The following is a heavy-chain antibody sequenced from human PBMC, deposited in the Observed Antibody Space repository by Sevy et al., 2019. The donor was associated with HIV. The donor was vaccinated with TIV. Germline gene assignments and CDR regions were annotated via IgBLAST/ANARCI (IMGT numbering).Heavy chain of an antibody. CDR3: ARARIAARCFDY. V-gene: IGHV1-2*02. CDR2: INPNSGGT. CDR1: GYTFTGYY. J-gene: IGHJ4*02. D-gene: IGHD6-6*01. Sequence: ASVKVSCKASGYTFTGYYMHWVRQAPGQGLEWMGWINPNSGGTNYAQKFQGRVTMTRDTSISTAYMELSRLRSDDTAAYYCARARIAARCFDYWGQGTLVTVSS.